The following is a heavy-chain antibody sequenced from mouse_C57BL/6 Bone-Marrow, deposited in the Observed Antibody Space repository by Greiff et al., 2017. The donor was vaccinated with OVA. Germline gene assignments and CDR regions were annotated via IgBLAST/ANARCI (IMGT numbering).Heavy chain of an antibody. V-gene: IGHV1-50*01. CDR3: AGLLLYFDY. CDR2: IDPSDSYT. CDR1: GYTFTSYW. J-gene: IGHJ2*01. D-gene: IGHD2-3*01. Sequence: QVQLKQPGAELVKPGASVKLSCKASGYTFTSYWMQWVKQRPGQGLEWIGEIDPSDSYTNYNQKFKGKATLTVDTSSSTAYMQLSSLTSEDSAVYYCAGLLLYFDYWGQGTTLTVSS.